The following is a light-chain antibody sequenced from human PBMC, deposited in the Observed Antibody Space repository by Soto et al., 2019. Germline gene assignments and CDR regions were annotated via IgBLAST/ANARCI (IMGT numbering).Light chain of an antibody. CDR2: DAS. V-gene: IGKV3-11*01. J-gene: IGKJ5*01. CDR3: QQRIDWPPT. CDR1: QSVSSH. Sequence: TLLTQYPSTVSFSPGETAIPFCGTSQSVSSHLAWYQQRPGQPPRLLIYDASTRATGIPARFSGSGSGTDFTLAISSLDPEDFAVYYCQQRIDWPPTFGQVGRLE.